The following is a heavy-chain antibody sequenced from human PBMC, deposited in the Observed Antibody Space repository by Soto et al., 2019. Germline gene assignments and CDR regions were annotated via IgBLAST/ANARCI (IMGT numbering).Heavy chain of an antibody. J-gene: IGHJ2*01. Sequence: QVQLQQWGAGLLKPSETLSLTCAVYGGSFSGYYWRWIRQPPGQGLEWMGDINHRGSTNYNPFLKSRVTVSVDTYKHQFSLKLSSVTAADTAVYSCARGLTTVTTVRYFDLWGRGTLVTVSS. D-gene: IGHD4-17*01. V-gene: IGHV4-34*01. CDR1: GGSFSGYY. CDR2: INHRGST. CDR3: ARGLTTVTTVRYFDL.